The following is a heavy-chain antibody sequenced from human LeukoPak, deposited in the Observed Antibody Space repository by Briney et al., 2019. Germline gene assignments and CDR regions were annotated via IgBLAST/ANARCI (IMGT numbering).Heavy chain of an antibody. CDR3: AKGLPGGSYASFRC. D-gene: IGHD1-26*01. CDR1: GFTFSSYD. V-gene: IGHV3-23*01. Sequence: GGSLRLSCAASGFTFSSYDMTWVRQAPGKGLEWVSTISSSGINIYYADSVKGRFTISRDNSKNTLFLQMNSLRAEDTAVYFCAKGLPGGSYASFRCWGQGTLVTVSS. CDR2: ISSSGINI. J-gene: IGHJ1*01.